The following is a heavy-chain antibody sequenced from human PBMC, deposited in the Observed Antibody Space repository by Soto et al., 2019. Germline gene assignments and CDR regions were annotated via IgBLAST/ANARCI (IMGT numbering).Heavy chain of an antibody. J-gene: IGHJ6*02. Sequence: QVQLVESGGGVVQPGRSLRLSCAASGFTFSSYGMHWVRQAPGKGLEWVAVIWYDGSQKYYVDSVKGRFTISRDNPKNTLYLQMNSPRVEDTAVYYCAKGNWNYNYGMDVWGQGTTVTVSS. D-gene: IGHD1-1*01. V-gene: IGHV3-33*06. CDR3: AKGNWNYNYGMDV. CDR2: IWYDGSQK. CDR1: GFTFSSYG.